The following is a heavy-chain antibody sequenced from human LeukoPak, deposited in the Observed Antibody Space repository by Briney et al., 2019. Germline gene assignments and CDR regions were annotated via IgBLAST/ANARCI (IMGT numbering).Heavy chain of an antibody. CDR2: INQDGGEK. CDR1: GFTFSTYW. V-gene: IGHV3-7*01. CDR3: AKDRYYDSSGYPYYYGMDV. D-gene: IGHD3-22*01. J-gene: IGHJ6*02. Sequence: PGGSLRLSCAGSGFTFSTYWMSWVRQAPGKGLEWVANINQDGGEKHYVDSVKGRFTISRDNSKNTLYLQMNSLRAEDTAVYYCAKDRYYDSSGYPYYYGMDVWGQGTTVTVSS.